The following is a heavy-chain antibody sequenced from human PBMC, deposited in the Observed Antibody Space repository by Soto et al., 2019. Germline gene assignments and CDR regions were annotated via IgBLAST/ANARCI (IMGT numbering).Heavy chain of an antibody. CDR1: GYTFTSYY. V-gene: IGHV1-46*01. CDR2: INPSGGST. J-gene: IGHJ5*02. Sequence: ASAKVSCKASGYTFTSYYMHWVRQAPGQGLEWMGIINPSGGSTSYAQKFQGRVTMTRDTSTSTVYMELSSLRSEDTAVYYCARDSQPDNWFDPWGQGTLVTVSS. CDR3: ARDSQPDNWFDP.